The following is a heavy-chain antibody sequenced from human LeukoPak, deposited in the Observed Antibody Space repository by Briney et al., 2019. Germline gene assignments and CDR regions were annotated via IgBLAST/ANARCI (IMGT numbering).Heavy chain of an antibody. CDR3: ATSLRYFDWLLSAAFDY. V-gene: IGHV3-30-3*01. Sequence: SCKASGYTFTSYAMHWVRQAPGKGLEWVAVISYDGSNKYYADSVKGRFTISRDNSKNTLYLQMNSLRAEDTAVYYCATSLRYFDWLLSAAFDYWGQGTLVTVSS. J-gene: IGHJ4*02. D-gene: IGHD3-9*01. CDR2: ISYDGSNK. CDR1: GYTFTSYA.